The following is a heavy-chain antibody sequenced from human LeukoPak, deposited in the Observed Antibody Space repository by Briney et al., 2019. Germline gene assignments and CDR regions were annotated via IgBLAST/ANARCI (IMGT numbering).Heavy chain of an antibody. CDR1: GFTLSSRD. CDR3: AKEDDAGLYGMDV. Sequence: GGSLTLSCAASGFTLSSRDMHWVRQGTGEGLEWVATLGTAGDTYYPDSVKGRFTISRDDAKNSLFLQMNSLGAEDTAVYYCAKEDDAGLYGMDVWGQGTTVIVSS. D-gene: IGHD3-10*01. CDR2: LGTAGDT. J-gene: IGHJ6*02. V-gene: IGHV3-13*01.